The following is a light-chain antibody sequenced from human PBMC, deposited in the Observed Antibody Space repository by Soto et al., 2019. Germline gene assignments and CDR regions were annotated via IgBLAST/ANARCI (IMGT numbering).Light chain of an antibody. Sequence: QSVLTQPPSASGTLGQRVTISCSGSTSNIGTNTVNWYQQVPGTAPKVLIYGNHQRPSAVPDRFSGSNSGTSASLAISGLQAEYEADYYCAAWDDSVWVFGGGTKVTVL. CDR1: TSNIGTNT. V-gene: IGLV1-44*01. J-gene: IGLJ3*02. CDR3: AAWDDSVWV. CDR2: GNH.